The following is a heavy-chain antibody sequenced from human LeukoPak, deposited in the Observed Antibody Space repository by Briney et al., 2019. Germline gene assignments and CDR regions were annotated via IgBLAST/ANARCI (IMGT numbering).Heavy chain of an antibody. V-gene: IGHV4-39*01. CDR1: GGSISSSSYY. D-gene: IGHD3-9*01. CDR3: ARRLRIPYFDY. J-gene: IGHJ4*02. Sequence: PSETLSLTCTVSGGSISSSSYYWGWIRQPPGKGLEWIGSIYYSGSTYYHPSLKSRVTISVDTSKNQFSPKLSSVTAADTAVYYCARRLRIPYFDYWGQGTLVTVSS. CDR2: IYYSGST.